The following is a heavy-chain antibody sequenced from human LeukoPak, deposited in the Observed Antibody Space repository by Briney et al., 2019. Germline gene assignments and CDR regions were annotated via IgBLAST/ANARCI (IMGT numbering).Heavy chain of an antibody. Sequence: SETLSLTCTVSGGSISSYYWSWIRQPPGKGLEWIGYIYYSGSTNYNPSLKSRVTISVDTSKNQFSLKLSSVTAADTAVYFCARDSSGWYDFDYWGQGTLVTVSS. V-gene: IGHV4-59*01. CDR1: GGSISSYY. CDR3: ARDSSGWYDFDY. CDR2: IYYSGST. J-gene: IGHJ4*02. D-gene: IGHD6-19*01.